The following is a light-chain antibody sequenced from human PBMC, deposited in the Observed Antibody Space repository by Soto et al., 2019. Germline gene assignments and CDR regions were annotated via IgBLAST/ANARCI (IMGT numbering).Light chain of an antibody. Sequence: ETVMTQSLVTLSVSPGERATLSCRASQSVTSDLAWYQQKSGRPPRLLIFDASTRATGVPARFIGSGSGTEFTLTISSLQSEDFGFYYCQQYNNWPWTFGQGTKVDIK. CDR1: QSVTSD. V-gene: IGKV3-15*01. J-gene: IGKJ1*01. CDR2: DAS. CDR3: QQYNNWPWT.